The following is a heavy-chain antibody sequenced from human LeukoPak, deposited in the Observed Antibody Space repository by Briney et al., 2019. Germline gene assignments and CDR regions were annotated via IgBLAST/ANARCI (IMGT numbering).Heavy chain of an antibody. CDR2: IIPIFGTA. CDR3: ARDLGVQGNIDY. D-gene: IGHD2-8*01. CDR1: RGTFSSYA. J-gene: IGHJ4*02. Sequence: GASVKVSCKVSRGTFSSYAISWVRQAPGQGLEWMGRIIPIFGTANYAQKFQGRVTITTDESTSTAYMELSSLRSEDTAVYYCARDLGVQGNIDYWGQGTLVTVSS. V-gene: IGHV1-69*05.